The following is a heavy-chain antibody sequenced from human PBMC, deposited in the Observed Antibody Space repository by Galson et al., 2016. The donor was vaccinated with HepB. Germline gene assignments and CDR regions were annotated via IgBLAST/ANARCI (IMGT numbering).Heavy chain of an antibody. CDR3: AREGAIFGVVTNWFDP. D-gene: IGHD3-3*01. CDR2: ISSSSSTI. J-gene: IGHJ5*02. V-gene: IGHV3-48*01. Sequence: SLRLSCAASGFTFSSYSMNWVRQAPGKGLEWVSYISSSSSTIYYADSVKARFTISRDNAKNLLYLQMNSLRAEDTAGYYCAREGAIFGVVTNWFDPWGQGTPVTVSS. CDR1: GFTFSSYS.